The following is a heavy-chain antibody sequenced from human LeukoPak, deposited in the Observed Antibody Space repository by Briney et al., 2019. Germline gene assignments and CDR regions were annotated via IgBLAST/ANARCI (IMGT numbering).Heavy chain of an antibody. Sequence: SETLSLTCTVSGGSISSYYWNWIRQPPGKGLEWIGNIYYSGSTNYNPSLKSRVTISVDTSKNQFSLKLSSVTDADTAVYYCVSRGYSYGNFDYWGQGTLVTVSS. D-gene: IGHD5-18*01. CDR3: VSRGYSYGNFDY. CDR1: GGSISSYY. CDR2: IYYSGST. J-gene: IGHJ4*02. V-gene: IGHV4-59*08.